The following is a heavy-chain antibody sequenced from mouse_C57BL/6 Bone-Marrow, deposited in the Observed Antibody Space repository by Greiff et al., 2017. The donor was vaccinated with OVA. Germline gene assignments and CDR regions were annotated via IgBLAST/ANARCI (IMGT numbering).Heavy chain of an antibody. CDR2: IDPSDSYT. Sequence: QVQLQQPGAELVMPGASVKLSCKASGSTFTSYWMHWVKQRPGQGLEWIGEIDPSDSYTNYNQKFKGKSTLTVDKSSSTAYMQLSSLTSEDSAVYYCARQTAQATGYYFDYWGQGTTLTVSS. V-gene: IGHV1-69*01. J-gene: IGHJ2*01. CDR1: GSTFTSYW. D-gene: IGHD3-2*02. CDR3: ARQTAQATGYYFDY.